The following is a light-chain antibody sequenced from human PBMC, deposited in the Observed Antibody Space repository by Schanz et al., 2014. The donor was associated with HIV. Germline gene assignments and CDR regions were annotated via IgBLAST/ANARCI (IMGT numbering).Light chain of an antibody. Sequence: QSALTQPASVSGSPGQSITISCTGTSSDVGTYDYVSWYQQHPGKAPKLMIYDVSNRPSGVSNRFSGSKSGNTASLTVSDLQAEDEADYYCTSSGGTNNFVIFGGGTKLTVL. CDR3: TSSGGTNNFVI. J-gene: IGLJ2*01. V-gene: IGLV2-14*03. CDR1: SSDVGTYDY. CDR2: DVS.